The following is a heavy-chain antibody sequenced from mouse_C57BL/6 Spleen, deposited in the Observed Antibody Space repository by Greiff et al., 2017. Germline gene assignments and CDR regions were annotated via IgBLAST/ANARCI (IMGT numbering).Heavy chain of an antibody. CDR3: ARSELTFDY. CDR1: GYAFTNYL. J-gene: IGHJ2*01. Sequence: QVQLQQSGAELVRPGPSVKVSCKASGYAFTNYLIEWVKQRPGQGLEWIGVINPGSGGTNYNEKFKGKATLTADKSSSTAYMQLSSLTSEDSAVYFCARSELTFDYWGQGTTLTVSS. V-gene: IGHV1-54*01. CDR2: INPGSGGT. D-gene: IGHD4-1*01.